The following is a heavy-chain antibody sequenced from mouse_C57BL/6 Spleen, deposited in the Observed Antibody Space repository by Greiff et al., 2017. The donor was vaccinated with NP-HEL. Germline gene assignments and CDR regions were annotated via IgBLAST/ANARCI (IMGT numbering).Heavy chain of an antibody. CDR2: INPNNGGT. CDR1: GYTFTDYY. J-gene: IGHJ4*01. CDR3: ARGGLEDY. D-gene: IGHD2-13*01. Sequence: EVQLQQSGPELVKPGASVKISCKASGYTFTDYYMNWVKQSHGKSLEWIGDINPNNGGTSYNQKFKGKATLTVDKSSSTAYMELRSLTSEDSAVYYCARGGLEDYWGQGTSVTVSS. V-gene: IGHV1-26*01.